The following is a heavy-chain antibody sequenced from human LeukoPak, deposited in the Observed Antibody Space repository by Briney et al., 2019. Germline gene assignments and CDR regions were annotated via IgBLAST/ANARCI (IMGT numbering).Heavy chain of an antibody. D-gene: IGHD3-22*01. CDR2: VYYSGST. V-gene: IGHV4-39*01. J-gene: IGHJ4*02. CDR3: ARQYYDSSCYYPWYFDY. Sequence: SETLSLTCSVSGGSFSGSTYYWGWIHQPPGKGLEWIGSVYYSGSTYYNQSLKSRVTISVDTSKNQFSLKLTSVTAADTAVYYCARQYYDSSCYYPWYFDYWGQGTLVTVSS. CDR1: GGSFSGSTYY.